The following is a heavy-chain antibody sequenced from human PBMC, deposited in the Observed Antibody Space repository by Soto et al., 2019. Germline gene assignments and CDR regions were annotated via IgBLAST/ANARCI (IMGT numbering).Heavy chain of an antibody. CDR1: GFTFNTYS. Sequence: GGSLRLSCAASGFTFNTYSMNWVRQAPGKGLEWVSFISSRNSFIYYADSVRGRFTISRDNAKNSVFLQMNSLRVEDTAVYYCARDPAGSTRPYCYGMDVWRQRTTVTVSS. V-gene: IGHV3-21*01. J-gene: IGHJ6*02. CDR2: ISSRNSFI. D-gene: IGHD2-2*01. CDR3: ARDPAGSTRPYCYGMDV.